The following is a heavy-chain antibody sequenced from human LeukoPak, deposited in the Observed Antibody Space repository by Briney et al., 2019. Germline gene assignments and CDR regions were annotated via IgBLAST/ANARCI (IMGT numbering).Heavy chain of an antibody. Sequence: PGGSLRLSCAASGFTFDNYAKHWVRHAPGKGLEWVSGISWNSGSIGYADSVKGRFTISRDNAKNSLYLQMNSLRAEDTALYYCAKGGLEWLFYAFDIWGQGTMVTVSS. D-gene: IGHD3-3*01. J-gene: IGHJ3*02. V-gene: IGHV3-9*01. CDR1: GFTFDNYA. CDR2: ISWNSGSI. CDR3: AKGGLEWLFYAFDI.